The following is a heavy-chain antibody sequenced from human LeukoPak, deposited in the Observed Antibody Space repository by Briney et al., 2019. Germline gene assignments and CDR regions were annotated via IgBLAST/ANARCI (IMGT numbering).Heavy chain of an antibody. CDR3: AKTPPPYCGGDCYPDY. D-gene: IGHD2-21*02. CDR2: ISGSGGST. CDR1: GFTFSSYA. J-gene: IGHJ4*02. V-gene: IGHV3-23*01. Sequence: GGSLRLSCAASGFTFSSYAMHWVRQAPGKGLEWVSAISGSGGSTYYADSVKGRFTISRDNSKNTLYLQMNSLRAEDTAVYYCAKTPPPYCGGDCYPDYWGQGTLVTVSS.